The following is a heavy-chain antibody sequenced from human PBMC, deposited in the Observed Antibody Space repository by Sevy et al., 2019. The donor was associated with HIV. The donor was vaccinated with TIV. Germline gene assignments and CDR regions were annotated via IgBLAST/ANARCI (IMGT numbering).Heavy chain of an antibody. D-gene: IGHD5-12*01. CDR3: ASQRGGYERLYYFDS. CDR2: ISDSSATI. V-gene: IGHV3-48*01. Sequence: GGSLRRSCVASGFTYSMNWVRQAPGKGLEWVSYISDSSATIHYADSVKGRLTISRDNAKNSLYLQMNTLRAEDTAVYYCASQRGGYERLYYFDSWGQGTLVTVSS. J-gene: IGHJ4*02. CDR1: GFTYS.